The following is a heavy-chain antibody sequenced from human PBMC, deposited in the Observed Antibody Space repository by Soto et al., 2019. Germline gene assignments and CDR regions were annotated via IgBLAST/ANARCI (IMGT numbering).Heavy chain of an antibody. J-gene: IGHJ5*02. Sequence: PSETLSLTCTVSGGSISSSSYYWGWIRQPPGKGLEWIGSIYYSGSTYYNPSLKSRVTISVDTSKNQFSLKLSSVTAADTAVYYCARPVRSYGSWFDPWGQGTLVTVSS. V-gene: IGHV4-39*01. D-gene: IGHD5-18*01. CDR2: IYYSGST. CDR3: ARPVRSYGSWFDP. CDR1: GGSISSSSYY.